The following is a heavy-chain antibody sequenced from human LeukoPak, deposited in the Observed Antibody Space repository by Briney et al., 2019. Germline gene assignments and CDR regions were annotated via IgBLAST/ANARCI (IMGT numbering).Heavy chain of an antibody. V-gene: IGHV3-43*02. J-gene: IGHJ4*02. CDR2: ISGDGGST. D-gene: IGHD6-19*01. CDR3: AKDMAYSSGWYGIDY. CDR1: GFTFDDYA. Sequence: GGSLRLSCEASGFTFDDYAMHWVRHAPGKGLEWVSLISGDGGSTHHADSVKGRFTISRDNSKNSLYLQMNSLRTEDTALYYCAKDMAYSSGWYGIDYWGQGTLVTVSS.